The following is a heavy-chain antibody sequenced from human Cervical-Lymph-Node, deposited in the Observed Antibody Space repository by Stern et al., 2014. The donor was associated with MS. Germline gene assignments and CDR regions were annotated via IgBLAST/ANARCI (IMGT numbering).Heavy chain of an antibody. Sequence: ESGPTLVKPTQTLTLTCTFSGFSLSTSGVGVGWIRQPPGKALEWLAFIYWDESKRYSPSLKNRLTITKDTSKNQVVLTMNNMDPVDTATFYCATHAPGVVPAALDYWGQGTLVTVS. CDR1: GFSLSTSGVG. J-gene: IGHJ4*02. V-gene: IGHV2-5*02. CDR3: ATHAPGVVPAALDY. CDR2: IYWDESK. D-gene: IGHD2-2*01.